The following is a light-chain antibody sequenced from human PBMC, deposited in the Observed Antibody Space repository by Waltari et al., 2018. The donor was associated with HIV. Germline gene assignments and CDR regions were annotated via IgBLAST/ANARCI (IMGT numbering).Light chain of an antibody. CDR3: HQYASFSGT. J-gene: IGKJ1*01. CDR1: QNVGAF. V-gene: IGKV1-5*03. CDR2: QAS. Sequence: DIRLTQSPSTLSASAGDRVAITCRAGQNVGAFLAWYQQKPGKPPKLLIFQASILEGGVPSMFSGSVSGSDFTLTINGLQSDDFATYYCHQYASFSGTFGQGTKVEL.